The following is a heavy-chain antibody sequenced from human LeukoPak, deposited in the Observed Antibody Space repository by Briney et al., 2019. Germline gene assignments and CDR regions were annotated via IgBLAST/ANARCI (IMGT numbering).Heavy chain of an antibody. D-gene: IGHD2-2*01. CDR2: ISGSGGST. Sequence: GGSLRPSCTASGFTFSSYAMSWVRQAPGKGLEWVSAISGSGGSTYYADSVKGRLTISRDNSKNTLYLQMNSLRAEDTAVYYCAKDERYCGSTSCKFSELDYWGQGTLVTVSS. CDR3: AKDERYCGSTSCKFSELDY. V-gene: IGHV3-23*01. J-gene: IGHJ4*02. CDR1: GFTFSSYA.